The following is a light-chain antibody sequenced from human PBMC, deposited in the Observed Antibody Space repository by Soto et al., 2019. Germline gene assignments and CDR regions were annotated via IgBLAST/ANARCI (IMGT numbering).Light chain of an antibody. J-gene: IGLJ2*01. CDR3: QSFDSSLSGVV. Sequence: QSVLTQPPSVSGAPGQRVTISCTGSSSNIGAGYDVHWYQQIPGTAPKLLIYGNNNRPSGVPDRFSGSKSDTSASLAITGLQAEDEADYYCQSFDSSLSGVVFGGGTKLTVL. CDR1: SSNIGAGYD. V-gene: IGLV1-40*01. CDR2: GNN.